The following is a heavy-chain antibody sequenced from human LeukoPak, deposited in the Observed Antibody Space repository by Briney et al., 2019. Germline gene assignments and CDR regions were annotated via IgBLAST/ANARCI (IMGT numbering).Heavy chain of an antibody. CDR3: ARDAVYSSGSNWFDP. D-gene: IGHD6-19*01. CDR2: INPNSGGT. CDR1: GYTFTGYY. Sequence: ASVKVSCKASGYTFTGYYMHWVRQAPGQGLEWMGWINPNSGGTNYAQKFQGRVTMTRDTSISTAYMELSRLRSDDTVVYYCARDAVYSSGSNWFDPWGREPWSPSPQ. J-gene: IGHJ5*02. V-gene: IGHV1-2*02.